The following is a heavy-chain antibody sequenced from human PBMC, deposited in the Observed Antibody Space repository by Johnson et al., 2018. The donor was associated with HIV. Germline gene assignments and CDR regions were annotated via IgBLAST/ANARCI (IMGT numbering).Heavy chain of an antibody. D-gene: IGHD2-21*01. V-gene: IGHV3-33*06. J-gene: IGHJ3*02. Sequence: VQLVESGGGVVQPGGSLRLSCAASEFTFSTYGMHWVRQAPGKGLEWVAVIWCDGSNKYYADSVKCRFTISRDNSKNTWYLQMNSLRAEDTAVYYGAKFPLDLIGDPVSFDIWGQGTMVTVSS. CDR1: EFTFSTYG. CDR3: AKFPLDLIGDPVSFDI. CDR2: IWCDGSNK.